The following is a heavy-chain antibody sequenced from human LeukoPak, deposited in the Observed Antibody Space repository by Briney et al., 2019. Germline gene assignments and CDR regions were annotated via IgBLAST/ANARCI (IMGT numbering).Heavy chain of an antibody. V-gene: IGHV3-30*03. Sequence: PGGSLRLSCAASGFTFSSYGMHWVRQAPGKGLEWVAVVSYDGSNKYYADSVKGRFTISRDNSKNTLYLQMNSLRAEDTAVYYCARGYYYVSGSGAGDYYGMDVWGQGTTVTVSS. J-gene: IGHJ6*02. CDR1: GFTFSSYG. D-gene: IGHD3-10*01. CDR2: VSYDGSNK. CDR3: ARGYYYVSGSGAGDYYGMDV.